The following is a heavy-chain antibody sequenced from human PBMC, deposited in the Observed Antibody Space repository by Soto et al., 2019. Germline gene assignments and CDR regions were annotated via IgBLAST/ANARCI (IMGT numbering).Heavy chain of an antibody. CDR2: ISWNSGSI. V-gene: IGHV3-9*01. CDR1: GFTFDDYG. CDR3: AKDISGSYGFDI. D-gene: IGHD1-26*01. Sequence: EVQLVESGGGLVQPGRSLRLSCAASGFTFDDYGMHWVRQAPGKGLEWVSSISWNSGSIGYADSVKGRFTISRDNAKSSLYLQMNSLRAEDTALYYCAKDISGSYGFDIWGQGTMVTVSS. J-gene: IGHJ3*02.